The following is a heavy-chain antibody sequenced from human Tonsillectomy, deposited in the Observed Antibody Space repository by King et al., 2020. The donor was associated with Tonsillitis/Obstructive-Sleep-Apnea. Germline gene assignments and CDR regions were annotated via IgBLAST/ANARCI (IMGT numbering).Heavy chain of an antibody. CDR3: ARESGYYDSGNYFWYFDL. CDR1: GFTFGNYW. CDR2: MNIDGSNI. J-gene: IGHJ2*01. V-gene: IGHV3-74*01. Sequence: VQLVESGGDLVQPGGSLRLSCEASGFTFGNYWMHWVRQAPGKGLVWVSRMNIDGSNINYADSVRGRFTISRDNARNTLYLQMNTLRAEDTAVYYCARESGYYDSGNYFWYFDLWGRGSLVTVSS. D-gene: IGHD3-10*01.